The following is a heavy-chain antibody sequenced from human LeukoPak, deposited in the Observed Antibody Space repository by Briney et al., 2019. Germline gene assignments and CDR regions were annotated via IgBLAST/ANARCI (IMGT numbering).Heavy chain of an antibody. CDR2: IYYSGST. V-gene: IGHV4-59*01. CDR3: AREGTNYYESSGYYSRWEY. D-gene: IGHD3-22*01. Sequence: PSETLSLTCTVSGGSISSYYWSWIRQPPGKGLEWIGYIYYSGSTNYNPSLKSRVTISVDTSKNQFSLKLSSVTAADTAVYYCAREGTNYYESSGYYSRWEYWGQGTLVTVSS. CDR1: GGSISSYY. J-gene: IGHJ4*02.